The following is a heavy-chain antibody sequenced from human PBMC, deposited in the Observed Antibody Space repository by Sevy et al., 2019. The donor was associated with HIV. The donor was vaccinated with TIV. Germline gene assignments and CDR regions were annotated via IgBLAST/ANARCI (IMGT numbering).Heavy chain of an antibody. CDR3: ARDHCYDSSGYSNWFDP. J-gene: IGHJ5*02. CDR1: GGTFSSYA. CDR2: IIPILGIA. D-gene: IGHD3-22*01. V-gene: IGHV1-69*04. Sequence: ASVNVSCKASGGTFSSYAISWVRQAPGQGLEWMGRIIPILGIANYTQKFQGRVTITADKSTSTAYMELSSLRSEDTAVYYCARDHCYDSSGYSNWFDPWGQGTLVTVSS.